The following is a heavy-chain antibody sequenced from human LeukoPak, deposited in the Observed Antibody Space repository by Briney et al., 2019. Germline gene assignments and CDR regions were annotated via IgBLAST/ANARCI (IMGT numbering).Heavy chain of an antibody. D-gene: IGHD6-13*01. Sequence: GASVKVSCKASGGTFSSYAISWVRQAPGQGLEWMGWISAYNGNTNYAQKLQGRVTMTTDTSTSTAYMELRSLRSDDTAVYYCARDGYSSSWYYYYYGMDVWGQGTTVTVSS. CDR1: GGTFSSYA. J-gene: IGHJ6*02. CDR2: ISAYNGNT. CDR3: ARDGYSSSWYYYYYGMDV. V-gene: IGHV1-18*01.